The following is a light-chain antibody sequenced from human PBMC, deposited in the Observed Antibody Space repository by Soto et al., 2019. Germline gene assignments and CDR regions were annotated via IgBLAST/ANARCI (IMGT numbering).Light chain of an antibody. J-gene: IGKJ3*01. Sequence: EIVMTQSPATLSVPPGERASLSSRASQSVGGKLAWYKHKPGQAPRLLIYDASTRATGFPARFSGSGSGTEFTLTISSLQPEDFAVYYCQQYNNWPPFTFGPGTKVDIK. CDR3: QQYNNWPPFT. CDR1: QSVGGK. CDR2: DAS. V-gene: IGKV3-15*01.